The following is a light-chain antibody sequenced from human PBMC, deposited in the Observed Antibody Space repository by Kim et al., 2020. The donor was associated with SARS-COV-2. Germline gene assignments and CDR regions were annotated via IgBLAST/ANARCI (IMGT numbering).Light chain of an antibody. CDR3: QQYDNWPPYT. Sequence: VSPGDAVTLSCTASQSVNSNLAWYQQKRGKAPTLHIYGASTRATGVPARLSGRGFGTEFTFTISSLQSEDFAVYYCQQYDNWPPYTFGQGTKLEI. V-gene: IGKV3-15*01. CDR1: QSVNSN. CDR2: GAS. J-gene: IGKJ2*01.